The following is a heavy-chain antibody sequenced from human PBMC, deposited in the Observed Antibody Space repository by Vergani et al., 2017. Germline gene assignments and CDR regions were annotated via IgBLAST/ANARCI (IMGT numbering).Heavy chain of an antibody. V-gene: IGHV3-53*01. CDR2: IYSGGST. D-gene: IGHD2-2*01. CDR1: GFTVSSNY. J-gene: IGHJ4*02. CDR3: ARAGCGPGDY. Sequence: VQLVESGGGVVQPGRSLRLSCAASGFTVSSNYMSWVRQAPGKGLEWVSVIYSGGSTYYADSVTGRFTIPRDNSKNTLYLQMNSVRAEDTAVYYCARAGCGPGDYWGQGTLVTVSS.